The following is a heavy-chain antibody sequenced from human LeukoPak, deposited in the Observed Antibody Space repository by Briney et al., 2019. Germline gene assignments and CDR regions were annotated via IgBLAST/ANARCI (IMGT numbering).Heavy chain of an antibody. CDR1: GYTFTNYG. J-gene: IGHJ6*02. D-gene: IGHD5-12*01. V-gene: IGHV1-18*01. Sequence: GASVKVSCKTSGYTFTNYGISWVRQAPGQGLEWMGWISAYNGKTNYAQRLQGRVTMTTDPSTTTAYMELRSLRSDDTAVYYCARDDSGYDYGPEYYYYYGMDVWGQGITVTVSS. CDR2: ISAYNGKT. CDR3: ARDDSGYDYGPEYYYYYGMDV.